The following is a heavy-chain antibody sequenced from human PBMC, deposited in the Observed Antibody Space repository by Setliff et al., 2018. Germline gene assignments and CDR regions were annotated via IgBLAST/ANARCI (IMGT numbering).Heavy chain of an antibody. Sequence: SETLSLTCAVYGGSFSGYYWSWIRQPPGKGLEWIGEINHSGSTNYNPSLKSRVTISVDTSKNQFSLKLSSVTAADTAVYYCARLRIGRTRADAFDIWGQGTMVTVSS. CDR2: INHSGST. V-gene: IGHV4-34*01. D-gene: IGHD1-26*01. J-gene: IGHJ3*02. CDR3: ARLRIGRTRADAFDI. CDR1: GGSFSGYY.